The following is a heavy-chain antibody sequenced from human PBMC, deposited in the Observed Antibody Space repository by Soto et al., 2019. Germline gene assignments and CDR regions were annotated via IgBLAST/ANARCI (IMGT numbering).Heavy chain of an antibody. D-gene: IGHD3-22*01. V-gene: IGHV3-15*07. Sequence: EVQLVESGGGLVKPGGSLRLSCAASGFTFSNAWMNWVRQAPGKGLEWVGRIKSKTDGGTTDYAAPVKGRFTISRDDSKNTLYLQMNSLKTEDTAVYYCTTDPPPAWLLPTNDDYFDYWGPGTLVTVSS. J-gene: IGHJ4*02. CDR3: TTDPPPAWLLPTNDDYFDY. CDR1: GFTFSNAW. CDR2: IKSKTDGGTT.